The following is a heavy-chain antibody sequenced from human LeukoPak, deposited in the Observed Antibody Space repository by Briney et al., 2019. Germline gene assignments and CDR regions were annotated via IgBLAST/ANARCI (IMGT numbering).Heavy chain of an antibody. Sequence: GGSLRLSCVASGFTFSNTWMSWVRQAPGKGLEWVSRIKSKTDGGTTDYAAPGKGRFTISRDDSKNTLYLQMNSLKTEDTAIYYCIGYSPFDYWGQGTLVSVFS. J-gene: IGHJ4*02. D-gene: IGHD6-13*01. V-gene: IGHV3-15*01. CDR3: IGYSPFDY. CDR1: GFTFSNTW. CDR2: IKSKTDGGTT.